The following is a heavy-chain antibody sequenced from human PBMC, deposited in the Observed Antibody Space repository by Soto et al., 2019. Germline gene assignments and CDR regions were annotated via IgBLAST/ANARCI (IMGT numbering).Heavy chain of an antibody. J-gene: IGHJ5*02. CDR2: INHSGST. D-gene: IGHD3-10*01. CDR3: ARITMVRGVIINNWFDP. Sequence: QVQLQQWGAGLLKPSETLSLTCAVYGGSFSGYYWSWIRQPPGKGLEWIGEINHSGSTNYNPSLKSRVTISVDTSKNQFSLKLSSVTAADMAVYYCARITMVRGVIINNWFDPWGQGTLVTVSS. V-gene: IGHV4-34*01. CDR1: GGSFSGYY.